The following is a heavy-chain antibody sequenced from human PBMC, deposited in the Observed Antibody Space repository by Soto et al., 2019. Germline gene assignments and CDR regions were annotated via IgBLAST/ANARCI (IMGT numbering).Heavy chain of an antibody. CDR2: ISGSGGST. CDR1: GFTFSSYA. J-gene: IGHJ4*02. CDR3: AKIRLDYSDYEIFDY. Sequence: PGGSLRLSCAASGFTFSSYAMSWVRQAPGKRLEWVSAISGSGGSTYYADSVKGRFTISRDNCKNTLYLQMNGLRSEDTAVYYCAKIRLDYSDYEIFDYWGQGTLVTVSS. V-gene: IGHV3-23*01. D-gene: IGHD4-17*01.